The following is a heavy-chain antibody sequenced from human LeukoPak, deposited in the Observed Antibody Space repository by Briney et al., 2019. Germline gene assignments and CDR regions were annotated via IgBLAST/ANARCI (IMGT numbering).Heavy chain of an antibody. CDR1: GFSSSNYG. J-gene: IGHJ4*02. Sequence: PGGSLRLSCAASGFSSSNYGMNWVRQSLEKGLEWVSSIRSNGNVYYADSVKGRFTISRDNAENSLSLQMNSLTPEDAAIYFCARDWGRRTAPFDHWGRGTRVTVSS. CDR2: IRSNGNV. D-gene: IGHD3-16*01. CDR3: ARDWGRRTAPFDH. V-gene: IGHV3-21*01.